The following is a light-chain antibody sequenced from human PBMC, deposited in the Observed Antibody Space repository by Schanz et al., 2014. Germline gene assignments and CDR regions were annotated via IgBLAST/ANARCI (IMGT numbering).Light chain of an antibody. Sequence: QSALTQPASVSGSPGQSITISCTGTGSDVGGYNYVSWYQQYPGKAPKLMIYEVSKRPSGVPDRFSGSKSGSTASLTVSGLQAEDEADYYCSSYAGNNIWVFGGGTKLTVL. V-gene: IGLV2-8*01. CDR2: EVS. CDR3: SSYAGNNIWV. J-gene: IGLJ3*02. CDR1: GSDVGGYNY.